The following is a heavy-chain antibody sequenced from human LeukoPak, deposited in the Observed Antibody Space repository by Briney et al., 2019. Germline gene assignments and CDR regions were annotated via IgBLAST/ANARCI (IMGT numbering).Heavy chain of an antibody. V-gene: IGHV3-33*01. CDR1: GFTFSSYG. Sequence: GGSLRLSCAASGFTFSSYGMHWVRQAPGKGLEWVAAIWYDGSIQYYADSVKGRFTISRDNSKNMPYLQMDSLSAEDTAVYYCARAGYCRGGSCYGSDYWGQGTLVSVSS. CDR3: ARAGYCRGGSCYGSDY. CDR2: IWYDGSIQ. D-gene: IGHD2-15*01. J-gene: IGHJ4*02.